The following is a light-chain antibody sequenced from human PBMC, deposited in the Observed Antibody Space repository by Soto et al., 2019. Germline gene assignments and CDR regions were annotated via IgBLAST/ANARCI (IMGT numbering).Light chain of an antibody. V-gene: IGKV1-5*01. CDR2: DEY. Sequence: DIQMTQSPSTLSASVGDRLTITCRASQSISPWLAWYPQEPGKATKLVIYDEYSVECGVPSRFSGSGSGTEFALTISSLKRDDFASYYCHHDNSLWTFGQGTKVDIK. J-gene: IGKJ1*01. CDR1: QSISPW. CDR3: HHDNSLWT.